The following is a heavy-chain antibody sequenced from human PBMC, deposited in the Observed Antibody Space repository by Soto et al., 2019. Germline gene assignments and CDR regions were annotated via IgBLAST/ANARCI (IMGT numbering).Heavy chain of an antibody. CDR1: GYTFTSYY. D-gene: IGHD4-17*01. Sequence: ASVKVSCKASGYTFTSYYMHWVRQAPGQGLEWMGIINPSGGSTSYAQKFQGRVTMTRDTSTSTVYMELSSLRSEDTAVYYCARSADYGGNSLAEYFQHWGQGTLVTVSS. V-gene: IGHV1-46*01. CDR2: INPSGGST. J-gene: IGHJ1*01. CDR3: ARSADYGGNSLAEYFQH.